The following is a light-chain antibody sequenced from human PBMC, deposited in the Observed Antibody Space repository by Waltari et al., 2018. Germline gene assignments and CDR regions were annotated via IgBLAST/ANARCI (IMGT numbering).Light chain of an antibody. V-gene: IGLV1-44*01. J-gene: IGLJ2*01. CDR1: YSNIRSNI. CDR2: SHD. Sequence: QSVLTQPPSASGTPGQTVTIPCSGSYSNIRSNILTLYQQLPGTAPKLLIYSHDYRPSGVPDRFSGSKSGTSASLAISGLQSEDEADYYCATWDDRLTGVVFGGGTRVTVL. CDR3: ATWDDRLTGVV.